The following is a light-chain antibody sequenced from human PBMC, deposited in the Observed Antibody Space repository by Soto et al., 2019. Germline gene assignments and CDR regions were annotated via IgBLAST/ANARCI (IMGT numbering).Light chain of an antibody. Sequence: EIVLTQSPGTLSLSPGERATLFCRASQSVSSNYLAWYQQKPGQAPSLLIYDASSRATGIPDRFSGSGSATDFTLTIIRLEDEDFAVYYCRQYGSSPQTFGQGTKVDIK. V-gene: IGKV3-20*01. J-gene: IGKJ1*01. CDR1: QSVSSNY. CDR2: DAS. CDR3: RQYGSSPQT.